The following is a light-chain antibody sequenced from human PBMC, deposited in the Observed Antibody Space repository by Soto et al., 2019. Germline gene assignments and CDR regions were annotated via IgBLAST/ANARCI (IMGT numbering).Light chain of an antibody. V-gene: IGKV1-5*03. CDR3: QQYNSYPYT. CDR2: KAS. Sequence: DIQMTQSPSTLSASVGDRVTITCRASQSISSWLAWYQQKPGKAPKLLIYKASSLESGVPSRFSGSGSGTEFTHTISSLQPDDFATYYCQQYNSYPYTFGQGPKLEIK. CDR1: QSISSW. J-gene: IGKJ2*01.